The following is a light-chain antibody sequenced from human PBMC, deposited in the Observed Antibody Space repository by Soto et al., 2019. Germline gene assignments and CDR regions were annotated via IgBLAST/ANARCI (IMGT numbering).Light chain of an antibody. CDR2: DAS. V-gene: IGKV3-15*01. CDR3: QQYNNWPIT. Sequence: EIVLTQSPATLSVSPGERVTLSCRASQTVSGDLAWYHHKPDQAPRLLIYDASARALDTPARFAGSGSGTEFTLTISSLQSEDFAVYFCQQYNNWPITFGQGTRLEIK. CDR1: QTVSGD. J-gene: IGKJ5*01.